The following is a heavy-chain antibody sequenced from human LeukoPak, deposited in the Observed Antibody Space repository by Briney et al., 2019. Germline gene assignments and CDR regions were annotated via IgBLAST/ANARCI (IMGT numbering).Heavy chain of an antibody. CDR3: AKNIRDQLLCGFNY. D-gene: IGHD2-2*01. Sequence: PGGPLRLSCAASGFTFEASAMSGVRQAPGKGREGAAVITGGGESTYYADSVKGRFTISRDNSKKTLFLQVNSLRAEDTAVYFCAKNIRDQLLCGFNYWGQGIVVTVSS. V-gene: IGHV3-23*01. J-gene: IGHJ4*02. CDR1: GFTFEASA. CDR2: ITGGGEST.